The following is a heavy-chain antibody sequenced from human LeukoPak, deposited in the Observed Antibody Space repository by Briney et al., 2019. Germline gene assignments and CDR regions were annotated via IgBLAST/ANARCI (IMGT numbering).Heavy chain of an antibody. J-gene: IGHJ6*02. CDR3: ASTNYCSSTSCPYGMDV. D-gene: IGHD2-2*01. CDR2: INHSGST. V-gene: IGHV4-34*01. CDR1: GGSFSGYY. Sequence: SETLSLTCAVYGGSFSGYYWSWIRQPPGKGLEWIGEINHSGSTSYNPSLKSRVTISVDTSKNQFSLKLSSVTAADTAVYYCASTNYCSSTSCPYGMDVWGQGTTVTVSS.